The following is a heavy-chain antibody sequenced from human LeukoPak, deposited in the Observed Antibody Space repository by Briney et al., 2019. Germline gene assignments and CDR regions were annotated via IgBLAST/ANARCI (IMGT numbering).Heavy chain of an antibody. J-gene: IGHJ6*02. CDR3: ARYSTQLGYYYYGMDV. CDR2: IYYSGST. Sequence: SETLSLTCTVCGGSISSYYWSWIRQPPGKGLEWMGYIYYSGSTNHNPSLKSRVTISVDTSKNQFSLKLSSVPAAATAVYYCARYSTQLGYYYYGMDVWGQGTTVTVSS. D-gene: IGHD6-13*01. V-gene: IGHV4-59*01. CDR1: GGSISSYY.